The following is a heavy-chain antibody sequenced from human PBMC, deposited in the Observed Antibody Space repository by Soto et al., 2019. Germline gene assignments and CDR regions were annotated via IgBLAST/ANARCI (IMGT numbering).Heavy chain of an antibody. V-gene: IGHV1-46*03. J-gene: IGHJ5*02. CDR3: ARDEGEDRPLAAAGTGIWFDP. D-gene: IGHD6-13*01. CDR2: INPSGGST. Sequence: QVQLVQSGAEVKKPGASVKVSCKASGYTFTSYYMHWVRQAPGQGLEWMGIINPSGGSTSYAQKFQGRVTMTRDTSTSTVYMELSSLRSEDTAVYYCARDEGEDRPLAAAGTGIWFDPWGQGTLVTVSS. CDR1: GYTFTSYY.